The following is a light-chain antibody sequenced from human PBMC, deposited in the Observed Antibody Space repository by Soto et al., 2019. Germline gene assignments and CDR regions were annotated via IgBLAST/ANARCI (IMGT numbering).Light chain of an antibody. CDR3: QQDNRYPWT. CDR1: QSISSW. CDR2: KAS. V-gene: IGKV1-5*03. Sequence: DIQMTKSHSTLSASVGDRVTITCRASQSISSWLAWYQQKPGKAPNLLIYKASSLESGVPSRFSGSGSGTEFTLTISNRQPDDFATYYCQQDNRYPWTFGQGTKVEIQ. J-gene: IGKJ1*01.